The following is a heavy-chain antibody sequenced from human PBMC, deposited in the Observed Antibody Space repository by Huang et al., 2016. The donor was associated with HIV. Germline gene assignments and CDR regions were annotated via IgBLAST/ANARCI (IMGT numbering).Heavy chain of an antibody. CDR3: ARDATGYGTGWSTEFDY. V-gene: IGHV1-18*04. CDR1: GYTFDSYG. Sequence: HVQLVQSGADVKKPGASVKVSCKASGYTFDSYGINWVRQAPGQGLEWMGWIGPHSGKTNHEQKLQGRATMTTDTTTSTAYMELRILTSDDTAVYYCARDATGYGTGWSTEFDYWGQGTLVTVSS. D-gene: IGHD6-19*01. CDR2: IGPHSGKT. J-gene: IGHJ4*02.